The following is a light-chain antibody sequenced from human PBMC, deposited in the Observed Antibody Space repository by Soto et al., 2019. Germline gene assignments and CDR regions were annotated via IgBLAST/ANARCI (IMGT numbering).Light chain of an antibody. CDR1: QSVSSY. J-gene: IGKJ4*01. CDR3: QQRSNWPPVT. V-gene: IGKV3-11*01. Sequence: EIVLTQSPATQSLPPGERATLSCRASQSVSSYLAWYQQKPGQAPRLLIYDASNRATGIPARFSGSGSGTDFTLTISSLEPEDFAVYYCQQRSNWPPVTFGGGTKVDIK. CDR2: DAS.